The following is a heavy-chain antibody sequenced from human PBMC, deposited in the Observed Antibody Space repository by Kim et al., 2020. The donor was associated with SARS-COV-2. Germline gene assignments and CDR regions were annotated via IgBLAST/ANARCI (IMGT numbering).Heavy chain of an antibody. CDR2: INQKGSVR. CDR3: ASLMDMGTTFIN. D-gene: IGHD1-1*01. Sequence: GGSLRLSCAASGFTFSTHLMSWVRQAPGKGLEWVATINQKGSVRWDLDSVLGRFTISRDNARYSLSLQMNALTADDTAMSYCASLMDMGTTFINWGQGTLVTASS. CDR1: GFTFSTHL. J-gene: IGHJ4*02. V-gene: IGHV3-7*01.